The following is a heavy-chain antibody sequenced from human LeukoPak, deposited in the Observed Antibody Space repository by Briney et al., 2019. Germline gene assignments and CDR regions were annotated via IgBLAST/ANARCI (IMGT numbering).Heavy chain of an antibody. CDR3: ASLKYQLLVPDY. CDR2: IYHSGST. J-gene: IGHJ4*02. V-gene: IGHV4-30-2*01. CDR1: GGSISSGGYY. Sequence: PSETLSLTCTVSGGSISSGGYYWSWIRQPPGKGLEWIGYIYHSGSTYCNPSLKSRVTISVDTSKNQFSLKLSSVTAADTAVYYCASLKYQLLVPDYWGQGTLVTVSS. D-gene: IGHD2-2*01.